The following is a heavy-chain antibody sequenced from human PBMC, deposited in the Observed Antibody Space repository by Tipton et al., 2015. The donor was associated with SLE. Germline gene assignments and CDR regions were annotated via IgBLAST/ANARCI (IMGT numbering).Heavy chain of an antibody. CDR3: ARGPYCSSTSCYTADD. CDR1: GGSFSGYY. D-gene: IGHD2-2*02. V-gene: IGHV4-34*01. CDR2: INHSGST. Sequence: TLSLTCAVYGGSFSGYYWSWIRQPPGKGLEWIGEINHSGSTNYNPSLKSRVTISVDTFKNQFSLKLSSVTAADTAVYYCARGPYCSSTSCYTADDWGQGTLVTVSS. J-gene: IGHJ4*02.